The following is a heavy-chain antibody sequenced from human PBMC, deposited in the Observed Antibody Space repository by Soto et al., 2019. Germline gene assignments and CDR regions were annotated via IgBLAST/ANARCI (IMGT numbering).Heavy chain of an antibody. J-gene: IGHJ6*02. CDR1: GYSFTSYW. V-gene: IGHV5-51*01. Sequence: GESLKISCKGSGYSFTSYWIGWVRQMPGKGLEWMGIIYPGDSDTRYSPSFQGQVTISVDKSISTAYLQWSSLKASDTAMYYCARYYYDSSADYYYYGMDVWGQGTTVTVSS. CDR3: ARYYYDSSADYYYYGMDV. CDR2: IYPGDSDT. D-gene: IGHD3-22*01.